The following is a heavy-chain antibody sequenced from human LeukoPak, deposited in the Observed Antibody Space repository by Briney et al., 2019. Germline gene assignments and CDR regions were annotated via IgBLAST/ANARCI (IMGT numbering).Heavy chain of an antibody. CDR2: ISGSGGST. Sequence: GGSLRLSCAASGFTFSSYAMSWVRQAPGKGLEWVSAISGSGGSTYYADSMKGRFTISRDNSKNTLYLQMNSLRAEDTAVYYCAKDRHLDGYNEFDYWGQGTLVTVSS. CDR3: AKDRHLDGYNEFDY. CDR1: GFTFSSYA. D-gene: IGHD5-12*01. V-gene: IGHV3-23*01. J-gene: IGHJ4*02.